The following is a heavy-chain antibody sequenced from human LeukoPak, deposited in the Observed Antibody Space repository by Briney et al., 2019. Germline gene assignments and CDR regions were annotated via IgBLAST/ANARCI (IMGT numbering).Heavy chain of an antibody. CDR2: VYHSGST. J-gene: IGHJ4*02. Sequence: SETLSLTCTVSGYSVVNGYYWGWIRQPPGKGLEWVASVYHSGSTNYSPSLKGRVTISLDTSKNQLSLKLTSVTAADTAAYYCARGNNGYDVWGQGNLVTVSS. V-gene: IGHV4-38-2*02. D-gene: IGHD5-12*01. CDR3: ARGNNGYDV. CDR1: GYSVVNGYY.